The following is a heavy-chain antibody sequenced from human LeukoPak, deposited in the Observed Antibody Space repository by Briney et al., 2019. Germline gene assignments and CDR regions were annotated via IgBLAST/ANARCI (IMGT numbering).Heavy chain of an antibody. Sequence: GGALRLSCAASGFTFSSYIMNWVRQAPGKGLECVSSISSDSSYIYYADSVKGRFTISRDNAKNSLYLQMNSLRAEDTAVYYCARGSVGGGNYFDYWGQGTLVTVSS. CDR1: GFTFSSYI. J-gene: IGHJ4*02. CDR3: ARGSVGGGNYFDY. CDR2: ISSDSSYI. V-gene: IGHV3-21*01. D-gene: IGHD3-16*01.